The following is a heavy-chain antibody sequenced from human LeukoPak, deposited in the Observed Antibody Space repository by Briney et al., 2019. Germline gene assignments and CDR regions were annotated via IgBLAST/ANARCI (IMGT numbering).Heavy chain of an antibody. V-gene: IGHV3-11*04. Sequence: PGGSLRLSCAASGYMFSEYYMSWIRQTPEKGLEWLSYISHSGSTIYYADSVKGRFTISRDNAKNSLYLQMDSLRAEDTGLHYCATYGSGSGTFFDSWGQGTLVTVSS. CDR2: ISHSGSTI. CDR3: ATYGSGSGTFFDS. CDR1: GYMFSEYY. J-gene: IGHJ4*01. D-gene: IGHD3-10*01.